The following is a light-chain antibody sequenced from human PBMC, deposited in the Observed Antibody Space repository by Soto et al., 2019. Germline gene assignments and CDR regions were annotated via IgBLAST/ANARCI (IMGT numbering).Light chain of an antibody. V-gene: IGKV1-5*01. CDR1: QSISSW. CDR3: QQYNSYPYT. J-gene: IGKJ2*01. CDR2: DAS. Sequence: DSQMTQSPSTLSASVGDRVTITCRASQSISSWLAWYQQKPGKAPKLLIYDASSLESGVPSRFSGSGSGTEFPLTLSSLQPDDFATYYCQQYNSYPYTFGQGTTLAIQ.